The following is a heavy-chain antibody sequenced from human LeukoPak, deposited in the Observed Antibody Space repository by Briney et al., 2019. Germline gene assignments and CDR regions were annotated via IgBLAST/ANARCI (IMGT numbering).Heavy chain of an antibody. J-gene: IGHJ4*02. CDR1: GFIFDDYA. D-gene: IGHD3-22*01. V-gene: IGHV3-9*01. CDR2: ISWNSGSI. CDR3: ARDEWGGHYYDSSGYSDY. Sequence: PGGSLRLSCAASGFIFDDYAMHWVRQDPGKGLEWVSGISWNSGSIGYADSVKGRFTISRDNAKNSLYLQMNSLRAEDTAVYYRARDEWGGHYYDSSGYSDYWGQGTLVTVSS.